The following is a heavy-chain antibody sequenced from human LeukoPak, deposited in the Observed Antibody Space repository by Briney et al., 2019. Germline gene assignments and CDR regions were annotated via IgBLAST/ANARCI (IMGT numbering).Heavy chain of an antibody. D-gene: IGHD1-26*01. J-gene: IGHJ4*02. CDR1: GFTFSSYW. Sequence: AGGSLRLSCAASGFTFSSYWMHWVRQAPGKGLVWVSRINSDGSSTSYADSVKGRFTISRDNAKNTLYLQMNSLRAEDTAVYYCARDPSIVGDLYYFDYWGQGTLVTVSS. V-gene: IGHV3-74*01. CDR3: ARDPSIVGDLYYFDY. CDR2: INSDGSST.